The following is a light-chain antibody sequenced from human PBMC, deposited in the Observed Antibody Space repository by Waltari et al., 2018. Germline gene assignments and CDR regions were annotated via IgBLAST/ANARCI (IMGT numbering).Light chain of an antibody. CDR1: SGYSSNV. Sequence: LVLTQSPSASASLGASVKLTRTLSSGYSSNVIAWLQQRPGKGPRYLVKVNSDGRHRKGDDIPDRFSASKSGTECYLTISSLQSEDEADYYCQTGGHGTWVFGGGTKLTVL. V-gene: IGLV4-69*01. J-gene: IGLJ3*02. CDR3: QTGGHGTWV. CDR2: VNSDGRH.